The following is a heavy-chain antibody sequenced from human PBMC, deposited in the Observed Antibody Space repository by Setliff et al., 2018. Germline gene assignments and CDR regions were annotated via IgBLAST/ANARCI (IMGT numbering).Heavy chain of an antibody. CDR2: ISSSSSYT. V-gene: IGHV3-11*05. J-gene: IGHJ5*01. Sequence: PGGSLRLSCAASGFTFSDYYMSWIRQAPGKGLEWVSYISSSSSYTNYADSVKGRFTISRDNAKNSLYRQMNSLRAEDTAVYYCLKGCWGATFHSWGQGTLVTVSS. CDR1: GFTFSDYY. D-gene: IGHD1-26*01. CDR3: LKGCWGATFHS.